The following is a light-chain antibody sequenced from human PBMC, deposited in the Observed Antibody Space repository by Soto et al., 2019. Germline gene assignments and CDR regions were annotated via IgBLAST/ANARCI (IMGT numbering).Light chain of an antibody. CDR1: QSISSH. CDR2: GAS. Sequence: DIQMTQSPSSLSAFVGDRVTITCRAGQSISSHLNWYQQKPGKAPKVLIYGASSLQSGVPSRFSGSGSGTDFTLTINSLQPEDFATYSCQHTYSSPPTFGQGTKLEIK. J-gene: IGKJ2*01. V-gene: IGKV1-39*01. CDR3: QHTYSSPPT.